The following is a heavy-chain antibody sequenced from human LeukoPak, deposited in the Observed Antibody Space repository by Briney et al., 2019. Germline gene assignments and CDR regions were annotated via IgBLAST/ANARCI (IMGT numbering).Heavy chain of an antibody. V-gene: IGHV3-21*01. Sequence: GGSLRLSCAASGFTFSSYSMNWVRQAPGKGLEWVSSISSSSSYIYYADSVKGRFTLSRDNAKNSLYLQMNSLRAEDTALYYCARGHGSGSYFQTPFDYWGQGTLVTVSS. J-gene: IGHJ4*02. CDR1: GFTFSSYS. CDR3: ARGHGSGSYFQTPFDY. D-gene: IGHD3-10*01. CDR2: ISSSSSYI.